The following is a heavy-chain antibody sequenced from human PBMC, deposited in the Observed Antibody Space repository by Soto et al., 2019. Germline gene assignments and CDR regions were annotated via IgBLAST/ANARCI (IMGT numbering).Heavy chain of an antibody. CDR1: GFTFSDYY. CDR3: ASSTPDYYDSSGYDSLGTFDI. Sequence: GGSLRLSCAASGFTFSDYYMSWIRQALGKGLEWVSYISSSGSTIYYADSVKGRFTISRDNAKNSLYLQMNSLRAEDTAVYYCASSTPDYYDSSGYDSLGTFDIWGQETMVTVSS. V-gene: IGHV3-11*01. D-gene: IGHD3-22*01. J-gene: IGHJ3*02. CDR2: ISSSGSTI.